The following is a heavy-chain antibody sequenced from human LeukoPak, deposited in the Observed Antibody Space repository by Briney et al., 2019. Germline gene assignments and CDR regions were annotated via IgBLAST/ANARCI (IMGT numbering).Heavy chain of an antibody. V-gene: IGHV3-20*04. CDR3: ARDYRDSYYDSSGPSNAFDI. Sequence: GSLRLSCAASGFTFTKYAMSWVRQAAGKGLEWVSGINWNGGSTGYTHSVKGRFTISRDNAKNSLYLQMNSLRAEDTAVYYCARDYRDSYYDSSGPSNAFDIWGQGTMVTVSS. CDR1: GFTFTKYA. CDR2: INWNGGST. D-gene: IGHD3-22*01. J-gene: IGHJ3*02.